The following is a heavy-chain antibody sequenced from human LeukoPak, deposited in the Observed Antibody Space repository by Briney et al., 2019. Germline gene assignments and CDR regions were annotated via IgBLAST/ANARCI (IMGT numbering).Heavy chain of an antibody. Sequence: PGGSLRLSCEASGFTFSNAWMNWVRQAPGKGLEWVSSIRSSSTYIYYADSLKGRFTISRDNAKSSLYLQMNSLRAEDTAVYYCARSWDYDQSFDYWGQGTLVTVSS. CDR1: GFTFSNAW. CDR2: IRSSSTYI. V-gene: IGHV3-21*01. D-gene: IGHD1-7*01. J-gene: IGHJ4*02. CDR3: ARSWDYDQSFDY.